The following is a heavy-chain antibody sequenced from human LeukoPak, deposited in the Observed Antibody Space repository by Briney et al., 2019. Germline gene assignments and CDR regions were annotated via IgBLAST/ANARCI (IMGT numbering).Heavy chain of an antibody. V-gene: IGHV3-30*03. J-gene: IGHJ4*02. CDR1: GFTFSSYW. CDR3: ARCSGGSCYRSDDY. CDR2: ISYDGSNK. Sequence: GGSLRLSCAASGFTFSSYWMHWVRQAPGKGLEWVAVISYDGSNKYYADSVKGRFTISRDNSKNTLYLQMNSLRAEDTAVYYCARCSGGSCYRSDDYWGQGTLVTVSS. D-gene: IGHD2-15*01.